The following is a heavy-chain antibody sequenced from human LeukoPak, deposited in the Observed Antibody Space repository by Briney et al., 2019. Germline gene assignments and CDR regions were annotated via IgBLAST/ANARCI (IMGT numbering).Heavy chain of an antibody. CDR3: AREKIAARPGGYYYYYMDV. D-gene: IGHD6-6*01. Sequence: GGSLRLSCTVSGFTVSSNSMSWVRQAPGKGLEWVSFIYSDNTHYSDSVKGRFTISRDNSKNTLYLQMNSLRAEDTAVYYCAREKIAARPGGYYYYYMDVWGKGTTVTVSS. CDR1: GFTVSSNS. V-gene: IGHV3-53*01. J-gene: IGHJ6*03. CDR2: IYSDNT.